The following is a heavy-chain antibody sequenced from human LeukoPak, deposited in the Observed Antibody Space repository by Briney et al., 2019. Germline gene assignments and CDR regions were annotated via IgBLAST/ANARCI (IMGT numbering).Heavy chain of an antibody. CDR3: TTGIRGD. Sequence: IPGGSLRLSCAASGLTVTNARMNWVRQAPGKGLEWVGRIASKTDGGTTDYAAPVKGRFTISRDDSKNTLFLQMNSLKTEDTAVYYCTTGIRGDCGQGTLVTVSS. CDR2: IASKTDGGTT. CDR1: GLTVTNAR. J-gene: IGHJ4*02. V-gene: IGHV3-15*04.